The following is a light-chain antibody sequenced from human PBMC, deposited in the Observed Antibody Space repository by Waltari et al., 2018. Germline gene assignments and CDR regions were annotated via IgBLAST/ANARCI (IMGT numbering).Light chain of an antibody. Sequence: QSALTQPASVSGSPGQSITIPCTGASSDLGSYNLVSWYQQHPGKAPKLMVYDVFYRPSGVSNRFSASKSGNTASLTISGLQAEDEADYYCCSYAGSYTWVFGGGTKLTVL. V-gene: IGLV2-23*02. CDR2: DVF. J-gene: IGLJ3*02. CDR1: SSDLGSYNL. CDR3: CSYAGSYTWV.